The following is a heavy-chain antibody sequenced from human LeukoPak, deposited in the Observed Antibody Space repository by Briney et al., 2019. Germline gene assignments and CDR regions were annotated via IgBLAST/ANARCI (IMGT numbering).Heavy chain of an antibody. CDR2: ISGSGGST. V-gene: IGHV3-23*01. CDR3: AKVPDGYSYGLDY. D-gene: IGHD5-18*01. CDR1: RFTFSNYA. Sequence: PGGSLRLSCAASRFTFSNYAMSWVRQAPGKGLEWVSGISGSGGSTDYADSVKGRFTISRDNSKNTLYLQMNSLRAEDTAVYYCAKVPDGYSYGLDYWGQGTLVTVSS. J-gene: IGHJ4*02.